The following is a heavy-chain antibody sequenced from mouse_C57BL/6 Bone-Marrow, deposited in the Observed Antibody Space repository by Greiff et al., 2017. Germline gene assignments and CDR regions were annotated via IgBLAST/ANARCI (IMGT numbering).Heavy chain of an antibody. V-gene: IGHV1-61*01. D-gene: IGHD1-1*01. CDR1: GYTFTSYW. CDR2: IYPSDSET. CDR3: ARLDYGSPWFAY. J-gene: IGHJ3*01. Sequence: VQLQQPGAELVRPGSSVKLSCKASGYTFTSYWMDWVKQRPGQGLEWIGNIYPSDSETHYNQKFKDKATLTVDKSSSTAYTQLSSLTSEDSAVYYCARLDYGSPWFAYWGQGTLVTVSA.